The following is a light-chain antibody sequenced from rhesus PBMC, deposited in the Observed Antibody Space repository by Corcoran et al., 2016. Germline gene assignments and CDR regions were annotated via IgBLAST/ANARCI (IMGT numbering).Light chain of an antibody. V-gene: IGKV3-24*04. Sequence: ETVVTQSPATLSLSSGERATLSCRASQSVCSYLAWYQQKRGQAPRRLILGAPSRATGIPDSFSGSGSGTDFSLTITSLEPEDVGVYYCQQSSNLWTFGQGTKVEI. CDR1: QSVCSY. J-gene: IGKJ1*01. CDR3: QQSSNLWT. CDR2: GAP.